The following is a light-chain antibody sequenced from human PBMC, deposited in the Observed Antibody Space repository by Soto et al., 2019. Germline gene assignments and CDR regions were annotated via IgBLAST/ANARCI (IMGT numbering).Light chain of an antibody. J-gene: IGKJ3*01. V-gene: IGKV3-11*01. CDR1: QSVSSY. Sequence: EIVLTQSPATLSLSPGERATLSCRASQSVSSYLAWYQQKPGQAPRLLIYEASNRATGIPARFSGSGSGTDFTLTINSLKPEDFAVYYLPQPFTFGPGTKVDIK. CDR2: EAS. CDR3: PQPFT.